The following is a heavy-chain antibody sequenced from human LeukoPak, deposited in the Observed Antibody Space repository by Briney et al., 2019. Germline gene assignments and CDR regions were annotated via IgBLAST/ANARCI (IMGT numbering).Heavy chain of an antibody. CDR3: AKGTKGYCSGGSCYHFDY. CDR1: GFTFSSYA. V-gene: IGHV3-23*01. CDR2: VTSGGNT. J-gene: IGHJ4*02. Sequence: PGGSLRLSCAPSGFTFSSYAMSWVRQAPGKGLEWVSSVTSGGNTNYADSVKGRFTISRDNSKNTLYLQMNSLRAEDTAVYYCAKGTKGYCSGGSCYHFDYWGQGTLVTVSS. D-gene: IGHD2-15*01.